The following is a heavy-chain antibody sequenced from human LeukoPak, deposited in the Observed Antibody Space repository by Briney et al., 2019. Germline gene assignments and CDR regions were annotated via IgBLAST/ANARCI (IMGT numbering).Heavy chain of an antibody. CDR2: IYSGGST. V-gene: IGHV3-53*01. D-gene: IGHD1-14*01. CDR3: ARVRLDRSERNLDAFEN. Sequence: GGSLRLSCAASGFTVSSNYMSWVRQAPGKGLEWVSSIYSGGSTYYADSVKGRFTISRDNSKNTVYLQMTSLRAEDTAVYFCARVRLDRSERNLDAFENWGQGTMVTVSS. J-gene: IGHJ3*02. CDR1: GFTVSSNY.